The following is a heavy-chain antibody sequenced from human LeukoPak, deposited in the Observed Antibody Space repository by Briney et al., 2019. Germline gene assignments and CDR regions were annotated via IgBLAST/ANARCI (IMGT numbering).Heavy chain of an antibody. CDR2: IYYSGST. J-gene: IGHJ3*02. D-gene: IGHD1-26*01. Sequence: PSETLSLTCAVSGYSISSGYYWSWIRQPPGKGLEWIGYIYYSGSTNYNPSLKSRVTISVDTSKNQFSLKLSSVTAADTAVYYCARPAYLGIVGATDDAFDIWGQGTMVTVSS. V-gene: IGHV4-61*01. CDR1: GYSISSGYY. CDR3: ARPAYLGIVGATDDAFDI.